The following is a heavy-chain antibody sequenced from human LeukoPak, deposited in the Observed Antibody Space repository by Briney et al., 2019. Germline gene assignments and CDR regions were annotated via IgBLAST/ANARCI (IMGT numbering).Heavy chain of an antibody. J-gene: IGHJ3*02. D-gene: IGHD3-22*01. CDR3: ASSSGYYGDAFDI. V-gene: IGHV5-51*01. Sequence: PGESLKISSKGSGYSFTSYWIGWVRQIPGKGLEWMGIIYPGDSDTRYSPSFQGQVTISADKSISTAYLQWSSLKASDTAMYYCASSSGYYGDAFDIWGQGTMVTVSS. CDR1: GYSFTSYW. CDR2: IYPGDSDT.